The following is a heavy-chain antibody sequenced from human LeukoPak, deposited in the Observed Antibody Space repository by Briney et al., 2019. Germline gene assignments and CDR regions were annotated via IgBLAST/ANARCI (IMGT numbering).Heavy chain of an antibody. J-gene: IGHJ3*01. Sequence: PGGSLRLSCAASGFTFSAYGMQWVRQAPGKGLEWVAVISNDGDNKYYANSVKGRFTISRDSSKNTLYLQMNSLRPEDTAVYSCAKDLTTLFLASDVWGLGTMVTVSS. CDR2: ISNDGDNK. V-gene: IGHV3-30*18. CDR1: GFTFSAYG. CDR3: AKDLTTLFLASDV. D-gene: IGHD4-11*01.